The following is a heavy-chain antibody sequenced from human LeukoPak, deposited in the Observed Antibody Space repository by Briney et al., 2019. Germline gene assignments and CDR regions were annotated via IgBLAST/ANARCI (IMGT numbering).Heavy chain of an antibody. J-gene: IGHJ6*03. CDR2: IIPIFGTT. Sequence: SVKVSCKASGYTFTSYAISWVRQAPGQGLEWMGGIIPIFGTTNYAQKFQDRVTITADKSTSTAYMELSSLRSEDTAVYYCARVVGLTGYSSSWYSGYYYYMDVWGKGTTVTVSS. D-gene: IGHD6-13*01. CDR3: ARVVGLTGYSSSWYSGYYYYMDV. CDR1: GYTFTSYA. V-gene: IGHV1-69*06.